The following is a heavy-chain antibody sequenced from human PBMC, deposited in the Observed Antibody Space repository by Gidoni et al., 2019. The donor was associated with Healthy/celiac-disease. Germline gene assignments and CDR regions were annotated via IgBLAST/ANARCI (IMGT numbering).Heavy chain of an antibody. CDR2: IWYDGSNK. J-gene: IGHJ4*02. CDR1: GFTFSSYG. Sequence: QVQLVESGGGVVQPGRSLRLSCAASGFTFSSYGMHWVRQAPGKGLEWVAVIWYDGSNKYYADSVKGRFTISRDNSKNTLYLQMNSLRAEDTAVYYCVAGGGSGSYTEFDYWGQGTLVTVSS. V-gene: IGHV3-33*01. D-gene: IGHD3-10*01. CDR3: VAGGGSGSYTEFDY.